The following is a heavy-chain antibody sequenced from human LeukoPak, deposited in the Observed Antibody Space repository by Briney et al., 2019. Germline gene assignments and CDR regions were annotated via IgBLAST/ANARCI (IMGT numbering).Heavy chain of an antibody. CDR3: ARPIRGYYFDY. CDR1: GGSISSGDYY. Sequence: SQTLSLTCTVSGGSISSGDYYWSWIRQPPGKGLEWVGNIYYSGSTYYNPSLKSRVTISVDTSKNQFSLKLSSVTAADTAVYYCARPIRGYYFDYWGQGTLVTVSS. J-gene: IGHJ4*02. CDR2: IYYSGST. V-gene: IGHV4-30-4*01. D-gene: IGHD2-2*02.